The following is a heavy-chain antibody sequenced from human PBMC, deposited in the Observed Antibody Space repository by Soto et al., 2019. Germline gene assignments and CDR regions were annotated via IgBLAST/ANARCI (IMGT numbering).Heavy chain of an antibody. CDR3: ARDWYNGHGDYFDY. CDR2: IDPKTGDT. J-gene: IGHJ4*02. CDR1: GYTFTGYY. V-gene: IGHV1-2*04. D-gene: IGHD1-1*01. Sequence: ASVKVSCKASGYTFTGYYIQWVRQAPGQGLEWMGWIDPKTGDTRYAQKFQDWVTMTRDTSITTVHMELSRLRSDDTAVYYCARDWYNGHGDYFDYWGQGTLVTVSS.